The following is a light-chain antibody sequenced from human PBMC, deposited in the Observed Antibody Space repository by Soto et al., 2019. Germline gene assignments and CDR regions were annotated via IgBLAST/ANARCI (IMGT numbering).Light chain of an antibody. CDR2: AAS. V-gene: IGKV1-39*01. J-gene: IGKJ4*01. CDR3: QQSYSTLT. Sequence: DIQMTQSPSTLSASVVDRVTITFRASQSISSYLNWYQQKPGKAPKLLIYAASSLQSGVPSRFSGSGSGTDFTLTISSLQPEDFATYYCQQSYSTLTFGGGTKVDIK. CDR1: QSISSY.